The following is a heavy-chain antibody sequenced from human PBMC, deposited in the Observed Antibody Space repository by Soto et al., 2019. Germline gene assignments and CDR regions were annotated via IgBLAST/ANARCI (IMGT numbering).Heavy chain of an antibody. V-gene: IGHV3-21*01. CDR2: ISSSSSYI. CDR1: GFTFSSYS. Sequence: GGSLRLSCAASGFTFSSYSMNWVRQAPGKGLEWVSSISSSSSYIYYAGSVKGRFTISRDNAKNSLYLQMNSLRAEDTAVYYCAREFLSDSSSWYLKAFDIWGQGTMVTVSS. J-gene: IGHJ3*02. CDR3: AREFLSDSSSWYLKAFDI. D-gene: IGHD6-13*01.